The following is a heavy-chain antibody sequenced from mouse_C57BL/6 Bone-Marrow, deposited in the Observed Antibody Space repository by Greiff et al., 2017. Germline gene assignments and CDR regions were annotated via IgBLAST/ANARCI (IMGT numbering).Heavy chain of an antibody. V-gene: IGHV1-81*01. J-gene: IGHJ2*01. CDR1: GYTFTSYG. CDR2: IYPRSGNT. CDR3: ARETTVVATDFDD. D-gene: IGHD1-1*01. Sequence: VQLQQSGAELARPGDSVKLSCKASGYTFTSYGISWVKQRTGKGLEWIGEIYPRSGNTYYNEKFKGKATLTADKSSSTAYMELRSLTSEDSAVYFCARETTVVATDFDDWGQGTTLTVSS.